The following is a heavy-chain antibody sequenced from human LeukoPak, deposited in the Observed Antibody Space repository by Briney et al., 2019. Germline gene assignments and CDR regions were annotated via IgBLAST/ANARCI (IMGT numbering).Heavy chain of an antibody. CDR2: ITTDGSGA. D-gene: IGHD3-10*01. J-gene: IGHJ1*01. CDR1: GFAFRNYD. V-gene: IGHV3-23*01. Sequence: GGSLRLSCAASGFAFRNYDMIWVRQAPGRGLEWVSGITTDGSGAYYADSVKGRFTVSRDNSKNTVFLQMDSLRGEDAAIYYCAKGVLGAGSLLEYFQHWGQGTLVTVSS. CDR3: AKGVLGAGSLLEYFQH.